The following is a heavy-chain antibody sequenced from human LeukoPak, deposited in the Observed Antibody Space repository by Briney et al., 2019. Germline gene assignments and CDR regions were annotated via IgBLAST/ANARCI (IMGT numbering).Heavy chain of an antibody. J-gene: IGHJ4*02. CDR3: ARAYGSSGYFQLPIDC. CDR2: ITGSGDTT. D-gene: IGHD3-22*01. CDR1: GFTFSSYA. Sequence: PGGSLRLSCAASGFTFSSYAMSWVRQAPGKGLEWVSGITGSGDTTHHVDSVKGRFTISRDNSKNTLFLQMNSLRVEDTALYYCARAYGSSGYFQLPIDCWGQGTLVTVSS. V-gene: IGHV3-23*01.